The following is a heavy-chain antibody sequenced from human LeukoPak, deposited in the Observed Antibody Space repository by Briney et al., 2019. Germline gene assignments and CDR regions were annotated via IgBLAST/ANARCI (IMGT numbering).Heavy chain of an antibody. V-gene: IGHV4-59*01. CDR2: IYYSGST. D-gene: IGHD3-10*01. Sequence: SETLSLTCTVSGSSISSYYWSWIRQPPGKGLEWIGYIYYSGSTNYNPSLKSRVTISVDTSKNQFSLKLSSVTAADTAVYYCARDRHYYGSGSYYKRYYYYGMDVWGQGTTVTVSS. CDR3: ARDRHYYGSGSYYKRYYYYGMDV. CDR1: GSSISSYY. J-gene: IGHJ6*02.